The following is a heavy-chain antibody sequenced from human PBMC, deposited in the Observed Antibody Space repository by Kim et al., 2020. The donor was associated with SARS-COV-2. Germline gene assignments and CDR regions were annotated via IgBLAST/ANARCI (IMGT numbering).Heavy chain of an antibody. Sequence: SETLSLTCTVSGGSISSYYWSWIRQPPGKGLEWIGYIYYSGSTNYNPSLKSRVTISVDTSKNQFSLKLSSVTAADTAVYYCARAMVRGEHSRADYYGMDVWGQGTTVTVSS. D-gene: IGHD3-10*01. CDR1: GGSISSYY. CDR3: ARAMVRGEHSRADYYGMDV. CDR2: IYYSGST. J-gene: IGHJ6*02. V-gene: IGHV4-59*01.